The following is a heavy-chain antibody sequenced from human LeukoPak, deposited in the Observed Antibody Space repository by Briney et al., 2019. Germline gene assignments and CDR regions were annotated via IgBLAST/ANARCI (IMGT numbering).Heavy chain of an antibody. Sequence: SETLSLTRTVSGGSISSGSYYWSWIRQPAGKGLGWIGRIYTSGSTNYNPSLKSRVTISVDTSKNQFSLKLSSVTAADTAVYYCARGIDGYNPALDYWGQGTLVTVSS. V-gene: IGHV4-61*02. D-gene: IGHD5-24*01. CDR1: GGSISSGSYY. CDR3: ARGIDGYNPALDY. CDR2: IYTSGST. J-gene: IGHJ4*02.